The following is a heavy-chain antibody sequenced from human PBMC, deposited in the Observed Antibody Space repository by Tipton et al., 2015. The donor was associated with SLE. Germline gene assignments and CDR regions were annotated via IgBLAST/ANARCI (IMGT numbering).Heavy chain of an antibody. CDR3: ARDRGGGVVAFDY. Sequence: QSGAEVKKPGASVKVSCKASGYTFTSYGISWVRQAPGQGLEWMGGIIPIFGTANYAQKFQGRVTITTDESTSTAYMELSSLRSEDTAVYYCARDRGGGVVAFDYWGQGTLVTVSS. V-gene: IGHV1-69*05. CDR2: IIPIFGTA. J-gene: IGHJ4*02. D-gene: IGHD2-15*01. CDR1: GYTFTSYG.